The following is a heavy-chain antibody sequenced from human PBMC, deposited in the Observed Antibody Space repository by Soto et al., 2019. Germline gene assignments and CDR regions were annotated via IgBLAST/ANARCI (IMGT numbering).Heavy chain of an antibody. D-gene: IGHD3-3*01. CDR1: GYSFTSYW. J-gene: IGHJ6*02. Sequence: PGESLKISCKGSGYSFTSYWIGWVRQMPGKGLEWMGIIYPGDSDTRYSPSFQGQVTISADKSISTAYLQWSSLKASDTAMYYCAIPIIPIFGVVTPPHMDVWGQGTTVTVSS. CDR3: AIPIIPIFGVVTPPHMDV. CDR2: IYPGDSDT. V-gene: IGHV5-51*01.